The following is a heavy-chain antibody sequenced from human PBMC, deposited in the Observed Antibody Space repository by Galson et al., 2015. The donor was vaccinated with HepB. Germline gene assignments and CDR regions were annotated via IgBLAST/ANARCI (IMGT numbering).Heavy chain of an antibody. Sequence: SLRLSCAASGFTFSRYAMTRVRQAPGKGLEWISSITSNGGRTFYTNSVKGRFTVSRDNSKNTLLLQLNSLRAEDTAMYFCAKDGIMVANNPYHFHYWGQGTLVTVSS. J-gene: IGHJ4*02. D-gene: IGHD2-15*01. V-gene: IGHV3-23*01. CDR2: ITSNGGRT. CDR3: AKDGIMVANNPYHFHY. CDR1: GFTFSRYA.